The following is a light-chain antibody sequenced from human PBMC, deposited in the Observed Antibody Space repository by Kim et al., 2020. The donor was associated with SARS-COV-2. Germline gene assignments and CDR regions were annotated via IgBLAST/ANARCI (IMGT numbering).Light chain of an antibody. V-gene: IGKV3-11*01. J-gene: IGKJ4*01. CDR1: PSVSSY. Sequence: LSPGERAPLSCRASPSVSSYLAWYQQKPGQAPRLLIYDASNRATGIPARFSGSGSGTDFTLTISSLEPEDFAVYYCQQRSNWPLTFGGGTKVEIK. CDR2: DAS. CDR3: QQRSNWPLT.